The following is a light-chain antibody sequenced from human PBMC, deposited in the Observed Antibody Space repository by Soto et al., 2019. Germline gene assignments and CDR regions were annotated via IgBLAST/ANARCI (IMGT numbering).Light chain of an antibody. CDR3: SSYADSNNYV. CDR1: SSDVGGYNF. J-gene: IGLJ1*01. V-gene: IGLV2-8*01. CDR2: EVT. Sequence: QSALTQSPSASGSPGQSVTISCTGTSSDVGGYNFVSWYQHHPGKAPKLMIYEVTKRPSGVPDRFSGSKSGNTASLTVSGLQAEDEADYYCSSYADSNNYVFGTGTKVTVL.